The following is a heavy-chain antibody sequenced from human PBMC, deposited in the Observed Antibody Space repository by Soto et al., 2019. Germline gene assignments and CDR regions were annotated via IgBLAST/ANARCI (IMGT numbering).Heavy chain of an antibody. V-gene: IGHV3-33*07. D-gene: IGHD3-16*01. Sequence: QAHLVESGGRVVQPGRSLRLSCAASGFNFSKFGMYWVRQAPGKGLEWVAVIWYDGSQKYYADSVKGRFTISRDNSNNTLYLQVSSLRAEDTAVYYCAKEVWGLYTFGRPLDNWGHGTLVTVSS. CDR3: AKEVWGLYTFGRPLDN. J-gene: IGHJ4*01. CDR1: GFNFSKFG. CDR2: IWYDGSQK.